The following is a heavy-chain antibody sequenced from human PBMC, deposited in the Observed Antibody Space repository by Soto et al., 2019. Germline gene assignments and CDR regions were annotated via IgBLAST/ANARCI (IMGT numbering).Heavy chain of an antibody. CDR3: AQRPSITMIRESNWFHP. CDR1: GGSFSGYY. CDR2: INHSGST. Sequence: SETLSLTCAVYGGSFSGYYWSWIRQPPGKGLEWIGEINHSGSTNYNPSLKSRVTISVDTSKNQFSLKLSSVTAADTATYYCAQRPSITMIRESNWFHPWGQGTLVTVSS. V-gene: IGHV4-34*01. D-gene: IGHD3-10*01. J-gene: IGHJ5*02.